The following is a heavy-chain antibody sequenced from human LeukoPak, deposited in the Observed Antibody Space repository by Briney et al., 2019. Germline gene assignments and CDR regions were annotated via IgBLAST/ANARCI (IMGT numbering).Heavy chain of an antibody. J-gene: IGHJ3*02. D-gene: IGHD2-8*02. CDR1: GFTFSSFE. CDR3: ARDRGYALVEGAFDI. CDR2: ISSSGSTI. Sequence: GGSLRPSCAASGFTFSSFEMNWVRQAPGKGLEWVSYISSSGSTIYYADSVKGRFTISRDNVKISLYLQMNSLRAEDTAVYYCARDRGYALVEGAFDIWGQGTMVTVSS. V-gene: IGHV3-48*03.